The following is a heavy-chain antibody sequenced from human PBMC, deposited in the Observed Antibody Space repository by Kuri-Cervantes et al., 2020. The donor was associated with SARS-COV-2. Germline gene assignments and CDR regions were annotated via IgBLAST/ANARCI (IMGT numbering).Heavy chain of an antibody. V-gene: IGHV3-30-3*02. CDR2: ISYDGSNK. D-gene: IGHD3-3*01. J-gene: IGHJ6*02. CDR1: GFTFSSYA. CDR3: AKTEEGQGFWSGDYYYYHYGMDV. Sequence: GGSLRLSCAASGFTFSSYAMHWVRQAPGKGLEWVAVISYDGSNKYYADSVKGRFTISRDNSKNTLYLQMNSLRAEDTAVYYCAKTEEGQGFWSGDYYYYHYGMDVWGQGTTVTVSS.